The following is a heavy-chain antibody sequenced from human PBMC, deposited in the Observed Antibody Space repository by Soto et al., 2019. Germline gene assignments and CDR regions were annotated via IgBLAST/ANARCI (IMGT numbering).Heavy chain of an antibody. CDR1: GGSISSGGYY. D-gene: IGHD3-10*01. CDR2: IYYSGST. CDR3: ASSQRPITMVRGVIITSYNWFDP. Sequence: SETLSLTCTVSGGSISSGGYYWSWIRQHPGKGLEWIGYIYYSGSTYYNPSLKSRVTISVDTSKNQFSLKLSSVTAADTAVYYCASSQRPITMVRGVIITSYNWFDPWGQGTLVTVSS. J-gene: IGHJ5*02. V-gene: IGHV4-31*03.